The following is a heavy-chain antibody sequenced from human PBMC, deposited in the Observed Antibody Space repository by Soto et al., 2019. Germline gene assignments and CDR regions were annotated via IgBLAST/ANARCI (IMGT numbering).Heavy chain of an antibody. V-gene: IGHV3-30*18. D-gene: IGHD3-9*01. J-gene: IGHJ4*02. CDR3: AKTGRAWFFDY. Sequence: LRLSCAASGFTFTSYGMHWVRQAPGKGLEWVSFISYDGSTKYFADSVKGRFTISRDNSKNTLYLQMNSLRAEDTAVYYCAKTGRAWFFDYWGQGTLVTVSS. CDR1: GFTFTSYG. CDR2: ISYDGSTK.